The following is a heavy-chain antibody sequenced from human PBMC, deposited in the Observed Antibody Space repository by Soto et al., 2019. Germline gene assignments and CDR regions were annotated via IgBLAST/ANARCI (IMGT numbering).Heavy chain of an antibody. Sequence: ASVKVSCKASGYTFTSYAMHWVRQAPGQRLEWMGWINAGNGNTKYSQKFQGRVTITRDTSASTAYMELSSLRSEDTAVYYCARDDILTGYYKGAYDYWGQGTLVTVSS. D-gene: IGHD3-9*01. V-gene: IGHV1-3*01. J-gene: IGHJ4*02. CDR2: INAGNGNT. CDR3: ARDDILTGYYKGAYDY. CDR1: GYTFTSYA.